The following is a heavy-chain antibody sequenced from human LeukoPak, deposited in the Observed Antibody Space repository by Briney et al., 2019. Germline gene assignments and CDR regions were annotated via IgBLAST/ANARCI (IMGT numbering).Heavy chain of an antibody. Sequence: ASVKVSCKASGYTFTRYYIHWVRQAPGQGLEWMGLIDPNNGGTNFAQNFQGRVTMTRDTSISTAYMEVSRLRSDDTAVYYCARVRYYYGSGSYWEPNNWFDPWGQGTLVTVSS. CDR2: IDPNNGGT. CDR3: ARVRYYYGSGSYWEPNNWFDP. J-gene: IGHJ5*02. CDR1: GYTFTRYY. V-gene: IGHV1-2*02. D-gene: IGHD3-10*01.